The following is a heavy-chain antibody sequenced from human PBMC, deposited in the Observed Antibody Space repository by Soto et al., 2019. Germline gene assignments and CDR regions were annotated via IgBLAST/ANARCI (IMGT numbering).Heavy chain of an antibody. CDR2: IYYSGST. Sequence: PSETLALTSTVSGGSIRSYYWSWIRQPPGKGLEWIGYIYYSGSTNYNPSLKSRVTISVDTSKNQFSLKLSSVTAADTAVYYCARRYSSGWGVAFDIWGQGTMVTVSS. CDR1: GGSIRSYY. D-gene: IGHD6-19*01. J-gene: IGHJ3*02. CDR3: ARRYSSGWGVAFDI. V-gene: IGHV4-59*01.